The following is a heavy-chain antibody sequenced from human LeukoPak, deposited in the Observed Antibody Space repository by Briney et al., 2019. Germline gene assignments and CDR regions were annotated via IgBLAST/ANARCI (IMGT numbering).Heavy chain of an antibody. D-gene: IGHD3-3*01. CDR1: GFTFSSYS. J-gene: IGHJ4*02. V-gene: IGHV3-21*04. CDR2: ISSSSSYI. CDR3: AKDDFWSGYCDY. Sequence: PGGSLRLSCAASGFTFSSYSMNWVRQAPGKGLEWVSSISSSSSYIYYADSVKGRFTISRDNSKNTLYLQMNSLRAEDTAVYYCAKDDFWSGYCDYWGQGTLVTVSS.